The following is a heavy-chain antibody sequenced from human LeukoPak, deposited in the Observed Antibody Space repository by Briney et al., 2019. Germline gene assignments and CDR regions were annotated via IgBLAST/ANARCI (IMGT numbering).Heavy chain of an antibody. CDR2: IIPIFGTA. Sequence: VASVKVSCKPSGGTFSSYAIIWVRQAPGQGLEWMGGIIPIFGTANYAQKFQGRVTITADESTSTAYMELSSLRSEDTAVYYCAKGDYYDLDYWGQGTLVTVSS. D-gene: IGHD3-22*01. CDR3: AKGDYYDLDY. V-gene: IGHV1-69*01. J-gene: IGHJ4*02. CDR1: GGTFSSYA.